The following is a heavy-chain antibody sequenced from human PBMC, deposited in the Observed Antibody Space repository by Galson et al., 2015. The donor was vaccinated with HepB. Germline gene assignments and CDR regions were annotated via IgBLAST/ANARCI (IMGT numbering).Heavy chain of an antibody. J-gene: IGHJ4*02. CDR3: ARSGYYDFWSGYQF. D-gene: IGHD3-3*01. Sequence: SLRLSCAASGFTFSDYYMSWIRQAPGMGLEWVSYSSGSGSTINYVDSVKGRFTISRDNARNTLYLQMHSLRADDTAVYYCARSGYYDFWSGYQFWGQGALVTVSS. V-gene: IGHV3-11*01. CDR2: SSGSGSTI. CDR1: GFTFSDYY.